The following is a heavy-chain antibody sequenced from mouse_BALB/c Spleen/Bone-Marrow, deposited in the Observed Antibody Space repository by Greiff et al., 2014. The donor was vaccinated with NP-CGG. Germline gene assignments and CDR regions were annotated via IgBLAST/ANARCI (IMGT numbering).Heavy chain of an antibody. Sequence: QVQLQQPRPELVKPGASVRISCKASGYTFTSYYIHWVKQRPGQGLEWIGWIYPGNVNTKYNEKFKGKATLTADKSSSTAYMQLSSLTSEDSAVYFCARDTMDYWGQGTSVTVSS. CDR1: GYTFTSYY. CDR3: ARDTMDY. CDR2: IYPGNVNT. V-gene: IGHV1S56*01. J-gene: IGHJ4*01.